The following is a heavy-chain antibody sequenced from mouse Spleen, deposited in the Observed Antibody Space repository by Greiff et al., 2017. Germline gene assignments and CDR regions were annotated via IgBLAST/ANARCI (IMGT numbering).Heavy chain of an antibody. Sequence: EVKLMESGGGLVQPGGSLKLSCAASGFTFSDYYMYWVRQTPEKRLEWVAYISNGGGSTYYPDTVKGRFTISRDNAKNTLYLQMSRLKSEDTAMYYCARRSNWDWYFDVWGTGTTVTVSS. CDR3: ARRSNWDWYFDV. D-gene: IGHD4-1*01. CDR1: GFTFSDYY. V-gene: IGHV5-12*01. CDR2: ISNGGGST. J-gene: IGHJ1*03.